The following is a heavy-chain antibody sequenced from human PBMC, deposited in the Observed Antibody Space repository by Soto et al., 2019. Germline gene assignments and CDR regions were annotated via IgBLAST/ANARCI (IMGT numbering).Heavy chain of an antibody. CDR2: IWYDGVK. CDR3: AKETYKYNWAAYAMEV. Sequence: QVQLVESGGGVVQPGTSLRLSCEVSGVTFSKYGIPWVRQAPGKGLEWVAVIWYDGVKYYADPAKGRFTISGDDSKNTVYLEMDSLRVEDTARYYCAKETYKYNWAAYAMEVWGQGTTVNVFS. J-gene: IGHJ6*02. V-gene: IGHV3-33*06. CDR1: GVTFSKYG. D-gene: IGHD1-20*01.